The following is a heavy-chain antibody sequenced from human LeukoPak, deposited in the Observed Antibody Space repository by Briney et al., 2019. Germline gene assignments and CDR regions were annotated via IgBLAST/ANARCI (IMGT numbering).Heavy chain of an antibody. CDR3: ARVLWFGELAFDP. J-gene: IGHJ5*02. V-gene: IGHV3-7*04. Sequence: PGGSLRLSCAASGFTFSSYWMSWVRQAPGKGLEWVANIKQGGSEKYYVDSVKGRFTISRDNAKNSLYLQMNSLRAEDTAVYYCARVLWFGELAFDPWGQGTLVTVSS. CDR1: GFTFSSYW. CDR2: IKQGGSEK. D-gene: IGHD3-10*01.